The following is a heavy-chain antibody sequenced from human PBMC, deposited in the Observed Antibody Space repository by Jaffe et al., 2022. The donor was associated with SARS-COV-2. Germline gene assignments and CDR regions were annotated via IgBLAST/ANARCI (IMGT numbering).Heavy chain of an antibody. V-gene: IGHV3-30*04. J-gene: IGHJ3*02. D-gene: IGHD3-10*01. CDR1: GFTFSSYA. CDR3: ARAILLWFGELSSAFDI. CDR2: ISYDGSNK. Sequence: QVQLVESGGGVVQPGRSLRLSCAASGFTFSSYAMHWVRQAPGKGLEWVAVISYDGSNKYYADSVKGRFTISRDNSKNTLYLQMNSLRAEDTAVYYCARAILLWFGELSSAFDIWGQGTMVTVSS.